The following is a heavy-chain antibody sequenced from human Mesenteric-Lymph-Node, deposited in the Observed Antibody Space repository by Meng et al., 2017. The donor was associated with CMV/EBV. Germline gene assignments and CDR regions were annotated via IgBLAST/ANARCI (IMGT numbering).Heavy chain of an antibody. V-gene: IGHV4-39*01. CDR1: SGSISSSDSY. D-gene: IGHD6-6*01. Sequence: GSLRLSCTVSSGSISSSDSYWVWIRQPPGKGLEWIGSISYSGSTYYRSSLKSRVTISVDTSKNQFSLKLTSVTAADTAVYYCARALWEQLPFGPWGQGTLVTVSS. CDR2: ISYSGST. CDR3: ARALWEQLPFGP. J-gene: IGHJ5*02.